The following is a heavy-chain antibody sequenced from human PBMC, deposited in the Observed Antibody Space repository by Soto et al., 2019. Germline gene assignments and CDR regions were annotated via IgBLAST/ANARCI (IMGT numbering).Heavy chain of an antibody. J-gene: IGHJ5*01. V-gene: IGHV1-18*01. Sequence: QVQMVQSGAEVKKPGASVKVSCKASGYTFTNYGINWVRQAPGQGLEWLGWVSAYNGKRRYAQRFQARVIMTTDTSTTTAHMAVRSLRSDDTDVDYCSRGTSTPASVDSWGQGTLVTVSS. D-gene: IGHD2-2*01. CDR1: GYTFTNYG. CDR3: SRGTSTPASVDS. CDR2: VSAYNGKR.